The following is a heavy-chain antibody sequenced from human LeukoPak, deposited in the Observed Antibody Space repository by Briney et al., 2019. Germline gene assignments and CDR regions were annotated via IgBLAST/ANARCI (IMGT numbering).Heavy chain of an antibody. D-gene: IGHD2-2*01. Sequence: PGGSLRLSCAAPGNYWMHWVRQAPGKGLVWVSHINSDGSWTGYADSVKGRFTISKDNAKNTVYLQMNNLRAEDTAVYYCVSFYETYWGRRTLVTVSS. CDR3: VSFYETY. CDR2: INSDGSWT. CDR1: GNYW. V-gene: IGHV3-74*01. J-gene: IGHJ4*02.